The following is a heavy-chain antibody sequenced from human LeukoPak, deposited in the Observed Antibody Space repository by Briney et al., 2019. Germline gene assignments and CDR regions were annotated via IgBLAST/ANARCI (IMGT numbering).Heavy chain of an antibody. V-gene: IGHV3-21*01. J-gene: IGHJ3*02. CDR1: GFTFSPYN. Sequence: GGSLRLSCAASGFTFSPYNMNWVRQAPGKGLEWVSSISSSSSQIYYADSVKGRFTISRDNAKSSLYLQMNSLRAEDTAMYYRARDRAVGAFDIWGQGTMVTVSS. CDR2: ISSSSSQI. CDR3: ARDRAVGAFDI.